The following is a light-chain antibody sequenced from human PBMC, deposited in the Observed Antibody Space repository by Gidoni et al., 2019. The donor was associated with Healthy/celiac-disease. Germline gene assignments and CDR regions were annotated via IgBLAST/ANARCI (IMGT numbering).Light chain of an antibody. J-gene: IGKJ1*01. CDR3: QQYYSTPWT. CDR2: CAS. V-gene: IGKV4-1*01. Sequence: DIVMTQSPDSLAVSLGERATINCKSSQSVLYSSNNKNYLAWYQPKPGQPPKLLIYCASTRESGVPDRFSGSGSGTDFTLTISSLQAEDVAVYYCQQYYSTPWTFGQGTKVEIK. CDR1: QSVLYSSNNKNY.